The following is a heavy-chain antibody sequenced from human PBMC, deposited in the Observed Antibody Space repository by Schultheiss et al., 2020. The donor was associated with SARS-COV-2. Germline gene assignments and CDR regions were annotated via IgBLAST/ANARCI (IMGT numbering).Heavy chain of an antibody. J-gene: IGHJ4*02. D-gene: IGHD3-10*01. CDR1: GFTFSSYG. CDR2: IWYDGSNK. Sequence: GGSLRLSCAASGFTFSSYGMHWVRQAPGKGLEWVAVIWYDGSNKYYVDSVKGRFTISRDNAKNSLYLQMNSLRAEDTAVYYCARRDYGSGSYFGSVDYWGQGTLVTVSS. CDR3: ARRDYGSGSYFGSVDY. V-gene: IGHV3-33*03.